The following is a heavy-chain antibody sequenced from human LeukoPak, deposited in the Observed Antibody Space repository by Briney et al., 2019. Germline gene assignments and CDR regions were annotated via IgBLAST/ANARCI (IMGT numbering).Heavy chain of an antibody. J-gene: IGHJ4*02. Sequence: PSETLSLTCTVSGGSISSGGYYWSWIRQPPGKGLEWIGYIYYSGNTNYNPSLKSRVTISVDTSKNQFSLKLTSVTAADTAVYYCARGGLGYCTGGSCLQPPFDYWGQGTLVTVSS. D-gene: IGHD2-15*01. CDR3: ARGGLGYCTGGSCLQPPFDY. V-gene: IGHV4-61*08. CDR1: GGSISSGGYY. CDR2: IYYSGNT.